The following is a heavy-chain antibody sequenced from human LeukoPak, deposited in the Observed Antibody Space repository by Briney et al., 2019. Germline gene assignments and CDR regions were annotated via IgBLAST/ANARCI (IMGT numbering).Heavy chain of an antibody. CDR2: IWYDRSNK. CDR1: GFTFSSYG. Sequence: GRSLRLSCAASGFTFSSYGMHWVRQAPGKGLEWVAVIWYDRSNKYYADSVKGRFTISRDNSKNTLYLQMNSLRAEDTAVYYCARDMSSAAAFWFDPWGQGTLVTVSS. V-gene: IGHV3-33*01. D-gene: IGHD6-25*01. J-gene: IGHJ5*02. CDR3: ARDMSSAAAFWFDP.